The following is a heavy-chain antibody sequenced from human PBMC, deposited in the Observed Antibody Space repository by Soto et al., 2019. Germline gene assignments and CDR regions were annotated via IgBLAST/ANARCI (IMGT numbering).Heavy chain of an antibody. CDR1: GYTFTSYY. V-gene: IGHV1-46*01. J-gene: IGHJ4*02. D-gene: IGHD2-8*01. CDR3: ARDPGTCTNGVFYRPYFDY. CDR2: INPSGGSA. Sequence: ASVKVSCKSSGYTFTSYYMHWVRRAPGQGLEWMGIINPSGGSASYAQKFQGRVTMTRDTSTSTVYMELSSLRSEDTAVYYCARDPGTCTNGVFYRPYFDYWGQGTRVIISS.